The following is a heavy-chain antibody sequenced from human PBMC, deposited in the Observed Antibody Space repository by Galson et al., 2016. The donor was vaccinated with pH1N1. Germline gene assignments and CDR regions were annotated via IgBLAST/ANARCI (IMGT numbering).Heavy chain of an antibody. V-gene: IGHV4-34*01. D-gene: IGHD6-13*01. CDR3: ARDPYSSSWPFDY. J-gene: IGHJ4*02. CDR2: IYYSGST. CDR1: GGSFSDSS. Sequence: ETLSLTCAVYGGSFSDSSWGWIRQPPGKGLEWIGNIYYSGSTYYNPSLKSRVRISMDTSKNQFSLKLSSVTAADTAVYYCARDPYSSSWPFDYWGQGTLVTVPS.